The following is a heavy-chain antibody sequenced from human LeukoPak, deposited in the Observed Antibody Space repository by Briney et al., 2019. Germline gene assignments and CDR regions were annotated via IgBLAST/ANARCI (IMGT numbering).Heavy chain of an antibody. CDR2: ISAYNGNT. J-gene: IGHJ4*02. Sequence: ASVKVSCKASGYTFTGYYMHWVRQAPGQGLEWMGWISAYNGNTNYAQKLQGRVTMTTDTSTSTAYMELRSLRSDDTAVYYCARDVLLWFGELLSLPPDYWGQGTLVTVSS. V-gene: IGHV1-18*04. D-gene: IGHD3-10*01. CDR1: GYTFTGYY. CDR3: ARDVLLWFGELLSLPPDY.